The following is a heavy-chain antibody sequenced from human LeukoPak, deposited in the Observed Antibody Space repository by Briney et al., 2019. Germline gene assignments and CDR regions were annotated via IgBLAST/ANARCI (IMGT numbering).Heavy chain of an antibody. CDR3: ARHPVAGSRSLDY. J-gene: IGHJ4*02. Sequence: ASVKVSCKASGYTFTSYDINWVRQATGQGLEWMGWMNPSSGNTGYAQKFQGRVTITRNTSISTAYMGLSSLRSEDTAVYYCARHPVAGSRSLDYWGQGTLVTVSS. CDR2: MNPSSGNT. V-gene: IGHV1-8*03. CDR1: GYTFTSYD. D-gene: IGHD6-19*01.